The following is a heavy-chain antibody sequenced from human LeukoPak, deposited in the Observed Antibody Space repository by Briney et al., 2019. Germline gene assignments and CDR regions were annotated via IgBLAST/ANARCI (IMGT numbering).Heavy chain of an antibody. J-gene: IGHJ6*04. V-gene: IGHV3-48*03. Sequence: GGSLRLSCAASGFTFSSYEMSGVRQAPGEGLEWVSYISSSGSTIYYADSVKGRFTISRDNAKNSLYLQMNSLRAEDTAVYYCAELGITMIGGVWGKGTTVTISS. CDR3: AELGITMIGGV. CDR2: ISSSGSTI. D-gene: IGHD3-10*02. CDR1: GFTFSSYE.